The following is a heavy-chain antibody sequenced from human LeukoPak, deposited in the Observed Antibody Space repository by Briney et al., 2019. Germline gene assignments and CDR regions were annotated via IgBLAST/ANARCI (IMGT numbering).Heavy chain of an antibody. J-gene: IGHJ4*02. CDR1: GGSISSYY. CDR3: ARSGSKVMTAINF. Sequence: SETLSLTCTVSGGSISSYYWSWIRQPPGKGLEWIGYIYYSGSTNYNPSFKSRVTISVDTSNNQFSLKLSSVTAADTAVYYCARSGSKVMTAINFWGQGTLVTVSS. CDR2: IYYSGST. V-gene: IGHV4-59*01. D-gene: IGHD2-21*02.